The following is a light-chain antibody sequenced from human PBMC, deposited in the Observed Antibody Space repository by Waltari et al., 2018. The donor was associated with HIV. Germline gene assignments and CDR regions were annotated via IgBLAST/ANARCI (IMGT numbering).Light chain of an antibody. CDR2: EVS. Sequence: QSALTQSASVSGSPGQSITIPGTGTSSNLVSWYQQHPGKAPKLIIYEVSKRPAGVSDRFSASKSGNTASLTICGRQAEDEVDYHCCSYVGVVNSFVLFGGGTKLTVL. J-gene: IGLJ2*01. CDR1: SSNL. CDR3: CSYVGVVNSFVL. V-gene: IGLV2-23*02.